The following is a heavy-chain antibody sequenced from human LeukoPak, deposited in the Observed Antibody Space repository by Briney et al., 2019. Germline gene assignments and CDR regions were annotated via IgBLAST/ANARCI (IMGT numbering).Heavy chain of an antibody. CDR2: ISGSGGST. CDR1: GFTFSSYA. CDR3: AKDVNGIAVDDYYYGMDV. J-gene: IGHJ6*02. Sequence: PGGSLRLSCAASGFTFSSYAMSWVRQAPGKGLEWVSAISGSGGSTYYADSVKGRFTISRDNSKNTLYLQMNSLRAEDTAVYYCAKDVNGIAVDDYYYGMDVWGQGTTVTVSS. D-gene: IGHD6-19*01. V-gene: IGHV3-23*01.